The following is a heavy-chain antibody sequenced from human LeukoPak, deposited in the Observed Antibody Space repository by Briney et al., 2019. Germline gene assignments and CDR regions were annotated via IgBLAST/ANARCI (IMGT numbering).Heavy chain of an antibody. D-gene: IGHD1-26*01. CDR2: IYHSGTT. Sequence: SETLSLTCTVSAYSISDGWVWGMIRQPPGKGLEWIGSIYHSGTTYYNPSLKSRVSMSVDTSNNQFSLKLTSVTAADTAMYYCSRLSHVAGAPKVSWFDPWGQGTLVTISS. CDR1: AYSISDGWV. CDR3: SRLSHVAGAPKVSWFDP. V-gene: IGHV4-38-2*02. J-gene: IGHJ5*02.